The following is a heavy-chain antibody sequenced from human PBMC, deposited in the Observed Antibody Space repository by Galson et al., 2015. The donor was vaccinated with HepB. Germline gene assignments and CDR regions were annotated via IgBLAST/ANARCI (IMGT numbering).Heavy chain of an antibody. J-gene: IGHJ4*02. D-gene: IGHD3-3*01. CDR2: INPNSGGT. V-gene: IGHV1-2*02. CDR3: ARDVNDFWSGYRAYYFDY. Sequence: SVKVSCKASGYTFTGYYMHWVRQAPGQGLEWMGWINPNSGGTNYAQKFQGRVTMTRDTSISTAYMELSRLRSDDTAVYYCARDVNDFWSGYRAYYFDYWGQGTLVTVSS. CDR1: GYTFTGYY.